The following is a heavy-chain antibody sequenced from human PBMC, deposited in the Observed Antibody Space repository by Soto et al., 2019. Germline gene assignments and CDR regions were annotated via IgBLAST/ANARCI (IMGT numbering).Heavy chain of an antibody. CDR3: ARASPNPLMVYVYYFDY. J-gene: IGHJ4*02. CDR2: IYYSGST. CDR1: GGSISSYY. V-gene: IGHV4-59*01. D-gene: IGHD2-8*01. Sequence: PSETLCLTWTVSGGSISSYYWSWIRQPPGKGLEWIGYIYYSGSTNYNPSLKSRVTISVDTSKNQFSLKLSSVTAADTAVYYCARASPNPLMVYVYYFDYWGQGTLVTVSS.